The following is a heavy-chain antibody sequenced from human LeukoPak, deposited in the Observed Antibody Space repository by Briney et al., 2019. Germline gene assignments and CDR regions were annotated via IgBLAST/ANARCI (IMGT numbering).Heavy chain of an antibody. D-gene: IGHD6-13*01. CDR3: AKRGRGHEGSSWLLGENRYFDY. V-gene: IGHV3-23*01. J-gene: IGHJ4*02. Sequence: GGSLRLSCAGSGFPFSIYGMNWVRQAPGKGLEWVSGISPGGGPTYYADSVKGRFTISRDDSKNTLYLQMNNLRAEDTAVYYCAKRGRGHEGSSWLLGENRYFDYWGQGTLVTVSS. CDR2: ISPGGGPT. CDR1: GFPFSIYG.